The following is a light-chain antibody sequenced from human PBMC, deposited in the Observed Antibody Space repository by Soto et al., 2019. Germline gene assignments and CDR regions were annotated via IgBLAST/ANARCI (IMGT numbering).Light chain of an antibody. V-gene: IGKV3-20*01. CDR3: QQYSSSPKT. CDR2: DAS. Sequence: EIVLTQSPGTLSLSPGERATLSCRASQSVSSTSLAWYQQKPGQAPRLVIYDASARATGIPDRFSGSVSGADFTLTISRLEPEDFAVYYCQQYSSSPKTFGGGTKVDIK. CDR1: QSVSSTS. J-gene: IGKJ4*01.